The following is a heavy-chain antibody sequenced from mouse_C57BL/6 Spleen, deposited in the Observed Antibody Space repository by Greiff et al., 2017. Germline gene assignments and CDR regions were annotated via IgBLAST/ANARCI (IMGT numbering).Heavy chain of an antibody. V-gene: IGHV5-4*01. CDR2: ISDGGSYT. D-gene: IGHD1-1*01. Sequence: EVKVVESGGGLVKPGGSLKLSCAASGFTFSSYAMSWVRQTPEKRLEWVATISDGGSYTYYPDNVKGRFTISRDNAKNNLYLQMSHLKSEDTAMYYCARDDGSSYGDAMDYWGQGTSVTVSS. CDR3: ARDDGSSYGDAMDY. CDR1: GFTFSSYA. J-gene: IGHJ4*01.